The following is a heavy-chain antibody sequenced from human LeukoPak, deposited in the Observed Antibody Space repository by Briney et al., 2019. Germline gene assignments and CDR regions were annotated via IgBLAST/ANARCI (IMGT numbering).Heavy chain of an antibody. Sequence: SETLSLTCTVSGGSISSGDYYWSWIRQPPGKGLEWIGYIYYSGSTYYNPSLKSRVTISVDTSKNQFSLKLTSVTAADTVVYYCARQGDGYCTSTNCLFSFDNWGQGTLVTVSS. CDR1: GGSISSGDYY. J-gene: IGHJ4*02. D-gene: IGHD2-2*03. CDR3: ARQGDGYCTSTNCLFSFDN. CDR2: IYYSGST. V-gene: IGHV4-30-4*01.